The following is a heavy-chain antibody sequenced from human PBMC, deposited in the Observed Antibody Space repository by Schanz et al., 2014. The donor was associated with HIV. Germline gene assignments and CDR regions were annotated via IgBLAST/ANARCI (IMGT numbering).Heavy chain of an antibody. CDR2: ISYDGSDK. CDR3: ANSGYCISGICYTRGDGMDV. J-gene: IGHJ6*02. V-gene: IGHV3-30*18. CDR1: GFTFSSYG. Sequence: QVQLVESGGGVVQPGRSLRLSCAASGFTFSSYGIHWVRQAPGKGLEWVAMISYDGSDKYYADSVKGRFTISRDNSKKTLFLQMNSLRAEDTAVYYCANSGYCISGICYTRGDGMDVWGQGTTVTVSS. D-gene: IGHD2-8*01.